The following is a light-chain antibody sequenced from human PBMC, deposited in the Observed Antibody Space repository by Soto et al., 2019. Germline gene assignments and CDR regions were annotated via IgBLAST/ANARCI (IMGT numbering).Light chain of an antibody. CDR1: GSDIGSYEY. J-gene: IGLJ1*01. CDR2: KVT. Sequence: QSALTQPPSASGSPGQSVTISCIGTGSDIGSYEYFSCYETDPGKAPHLIICKVTTRPFGVPDRFPGYKSGNTDSLAVSGIQAENEADYFCSSYGNGVPYLFGTGTKVTVL. CDR3: SSYGNGVPYL. V-gene: IGLV2-8*01.